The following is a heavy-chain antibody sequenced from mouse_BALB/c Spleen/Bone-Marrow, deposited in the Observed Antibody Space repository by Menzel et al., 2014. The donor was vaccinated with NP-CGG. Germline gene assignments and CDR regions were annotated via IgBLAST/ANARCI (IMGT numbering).Heavy chain of an antibody. V-gene: IGHV1-69*01. J-gene: IGHJ2*01. Sequence: QVQLKQSGAELVMPGASVKMSCKASGYTFTDYWMHWVKQRPGQGLEWIGAIDTSDSYTSYNQKFKGKATLTVDESSSTAYMQPSSLTSEDSAVYYRARTGYDYYFDYWGQGTTLTVSS. CDR3: ARTGYDYYFDY. CDR2: IDTSDSYT. D-gene: IGHD2-4*01. CDR1: GYTFTDYW.